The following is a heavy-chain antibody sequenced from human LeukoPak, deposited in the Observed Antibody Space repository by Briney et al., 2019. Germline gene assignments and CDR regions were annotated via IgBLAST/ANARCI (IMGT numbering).Heavy chain of an antibody. CDR3: ARGDTAMVPYYYYYMDV. CDR2: IKQDGGEK. CDR1: GFTFSRYW. D-gene: IGHD5-18*01. Sequence: PGGSLRLSCAASGFTFSRYWMSWVRQAPGKGLEWVANIKQDGGEKYYVDSVKGRFTISRDNAKNSLYLQMNSLRAEDTAVYYCARGDTAMVPYYYYYMDVWGKGTTVTVSS. J-gene: IGHJ6*03. V-gene: IGHV3-7*01.